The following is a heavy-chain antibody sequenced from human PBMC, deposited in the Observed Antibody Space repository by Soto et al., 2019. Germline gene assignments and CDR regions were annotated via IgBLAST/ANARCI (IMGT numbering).Heavy chain of an antibody. CDR3: ARSPILYGDYASWYFDL. CDR2: IYYTEST. CDR1: GGSMSSYY. Sequence: QVQLQESGPGLVKPSETLSLTCAVSGGSMSSYYWSWIRQAPGKGLEWIGYIYYTESTNYNPSLKSRVTISVDTSKNQFSLKLTSVIAADTAVYYCARSPILYGDYASWYFDLWGRGTLVTVSS. D-gene: IGHD4-17*01. J-gene: IGHJ2*01. V-gene: IGHV4-59*01.